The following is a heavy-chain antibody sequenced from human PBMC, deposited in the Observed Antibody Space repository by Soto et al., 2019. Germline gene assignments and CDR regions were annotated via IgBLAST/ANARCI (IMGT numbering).Heavy chain of an antibody. CDR2: ISVYNGNT. V-gene: IGHV1-18*01. Sequence: ASVKVSCKPSGYTFITYGISWVRQAPGQGLEWMGWISVYNGNTKYGQKFQGRVTMTTDTSTNTAYMELRSLRSDDTAVYYCARDSLAPRPGWFDPWGQGTLVTVS. CDR1: GYTFITYG. D-gene: IGHD6-6*01. J-gene: IGHJ5*02. CDR3: ARDSLAPRPGWFDP.